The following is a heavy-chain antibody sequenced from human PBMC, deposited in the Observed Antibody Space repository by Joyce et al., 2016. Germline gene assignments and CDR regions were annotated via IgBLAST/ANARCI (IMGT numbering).Heavy chain of an antibody. Sequence: EVQLVESGGGLVEPGGSLRLSCAASGFTFDNAWMTWIRQAPGKGLEWVGFIKSKTDGETTTYGAPVKGRFTISRDESKTTLYLQMNSLKSEDTAVYYCGGWRIWGQGTLVTVSS. D-gene: IGHD3-16*01. J-gene: IGHJ4*02. CDR1: GFTFDNAW. CDR3: GGWRI. CDR2: IKSKTDGETT. V-gene: IGHV3-15*01.